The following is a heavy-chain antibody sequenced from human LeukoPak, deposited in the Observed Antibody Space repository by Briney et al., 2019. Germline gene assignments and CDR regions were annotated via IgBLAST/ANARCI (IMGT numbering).Heavy chain of an antibody. CDR1: GGSISSYY. Sequence: SETLSLTCTVSGGSISSYYRSWIRQPPGKGLEWIGYIYTSGSTNYNPSLKSRVTISVDTSKNQFSLKLSSVTAADTAVYYCARAECGGDCPIGGWFDPWGQGTLVTVSS. CDR3: ARAECGGDCPIGGWFDP. V-gene: IGHV4-4*09. CDR2: IYTSGST. D-gene: IGHD2-21*02. J-gene: IGHJ5*02.